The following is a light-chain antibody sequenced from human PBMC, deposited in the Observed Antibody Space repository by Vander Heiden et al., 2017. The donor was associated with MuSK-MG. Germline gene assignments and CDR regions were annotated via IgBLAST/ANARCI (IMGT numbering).Light chain of an antibody. CDR3: SSHAGHNRV. CDR1: SSGLGNYNF. V-gene: IGLV2-8*01. J-gene: IGLJ3*02. Sequence: QSALTQPPSASASPGQSVTISCTGTSSGLGNYNFVSWYQHHPGKAPKLMMYEVNKRPSGVPDRFSGSKSGNTASLTVSGLQAEDEADYYCSSHAGHNRVFGGGTKLTVL. CDR2: EVN.